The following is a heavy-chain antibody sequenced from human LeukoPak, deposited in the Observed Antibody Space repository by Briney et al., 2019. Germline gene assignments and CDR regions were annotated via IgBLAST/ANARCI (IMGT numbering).Heavy chain of an antibody. CDR3: ARKALSSSWYGQAVAS. CDR2: IYYSGST. D-gene: IGHD6-13*01. V-gene: IGHV4-31*03. Sequence: PSETLSLTCTVSGGSISSGGYYWSWIRQHPGKGLEWIGYIYYSGSTYYNPSLKGRVAISVDTSKNQFSLKLSSVTAADTAVYYCARKALSSSWYGQAVASWGQGNLVTVSS. J-gene: IGHJ4*02. CDR1: GGSISSGGYY.